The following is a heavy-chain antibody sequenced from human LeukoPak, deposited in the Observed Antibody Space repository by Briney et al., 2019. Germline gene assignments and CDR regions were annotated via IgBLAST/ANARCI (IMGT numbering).Heavy chain of an antibody. V-gene: IGHV3-23*01. Sequence: PGGSLRLSCTTSGFTFSSYAMSWVRQAPGKGLQWVSGINAGDRSTYYAESVKGRFTISRDNAKSSLYLQMNSLRAEDTAAYYCARGPDYYFYMDVWGRGTTVTISS. CDR1: GFTFSSYA. CDR3: ARGPDYYFYMDV. J-gene: IGHJ6*03. CDR2: INAGDRST.